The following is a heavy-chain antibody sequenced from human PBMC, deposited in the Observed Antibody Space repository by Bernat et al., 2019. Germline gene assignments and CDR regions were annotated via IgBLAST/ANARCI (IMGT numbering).Heavy chain of an antibody. Sequence: QVTLRESGPALVKPTQTLTLTCTFSGFSLSTSGMCVSWIRQPPGEALEWLARIDWDDDKYYSTSLKTRLTISKDTSKNQVVLTMTNMDPVDTATYYCARILCPLGVIDYWGQGTLVTVSS. CDR1: GFSLSTSGMC. D-gene: IGHD3-16*01. CDR3: ARILCPLGVIDY. CDR2: IDWDDDK. J-gene: IGHJ4*02. V-gene: IGHV2-70*15.